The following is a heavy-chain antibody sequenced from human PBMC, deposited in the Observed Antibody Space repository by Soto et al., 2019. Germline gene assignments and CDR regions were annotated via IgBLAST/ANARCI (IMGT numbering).Heavy chain of an antibody. CDR1: GYTFTTYA. J-gene: IGHJ4*02. CDR3: ARDRLHRTSSSTFDY. CDR2: MNTYTGNT. V-gene: IGHV1-18*01. D-gene: IGHD2-21*01. Sequence: QVQLVQSGADVREPGASVKLSCKASGYTFTTYAISWLRQAPGQGLEWMGWMNTYTGNTDYAQSLRGRVTMTRDTSTDTAYMELRSLRSDDTAMYYCARDRLHRTSSSTFDYWGQGALVTVSS.